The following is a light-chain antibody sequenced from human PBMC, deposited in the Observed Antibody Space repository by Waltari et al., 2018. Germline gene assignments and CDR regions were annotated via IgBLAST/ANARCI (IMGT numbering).Light chain of an antibody. CDR2: GAS. CDR3: QQYNNYPLT. J-gene: IGKJ4*01. V-gene: IGKV1D-13*01. CDR1: QAIGSA. Sequence: AIQLTQSPSSLSASVRDRLTITCRASQAIGSALAWYQQKPGEAPKVLIYGASSLESGVPSRFSGSGSGTDFTLTISSLQPEDFATYYCQQYNNYPLTFGGGTKVEIK.